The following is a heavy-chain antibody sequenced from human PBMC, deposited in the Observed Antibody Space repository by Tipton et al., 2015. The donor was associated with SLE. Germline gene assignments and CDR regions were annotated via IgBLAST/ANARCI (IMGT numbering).Heavy chain of an antibody. Sequence: TLSLTCTVSGASISSTTFYWGWIRQPPGKGLEWIGSIYDSGRTYYNPSLKSRVTISVDTSKNQFSLRLSSVTAADTAVYYCARHPSSRGYYSNWFDPWGQGTLVTVSS. J-gene: IGHJ5*02. D-gene: IGHD3-22*01. CDR2: IYDSGRT. CDR1: GASISSTTFY. CDR3: ARHPSSRGYYSNWFDP. V-gene: IGHV4-39*01.